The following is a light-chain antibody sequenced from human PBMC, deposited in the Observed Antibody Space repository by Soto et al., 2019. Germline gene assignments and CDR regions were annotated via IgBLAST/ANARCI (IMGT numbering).Light chain of an antibody. J-gene: IGKJ1*01. CDR1: QTVSSN. CDR2: GTS. Sequence: EVVMTQSPATLSVSQGERATLSCMASQTVSSNLACCQQKPGQSPRLLIYGTSTRATGVPARFSGSGSGTEFTLSISSLQAEDFAVYYWHQYNFWPSFGQGTKVDIK. CDR3: HQYNFWPS. V-gene: IGKV3-15*01.